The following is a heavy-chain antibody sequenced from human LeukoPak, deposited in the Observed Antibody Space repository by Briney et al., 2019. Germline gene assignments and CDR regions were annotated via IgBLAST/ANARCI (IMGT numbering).Heavy chain of an antibody. J-gene: IGHJ4*02. V-gene: IGHV4-39*01. CDR3: ARRTEIYWNYVFDY. Sequence: SETLSLTCTVSGGSISSSSYYWGWIRQPPGKGLEWIGSIYYSGSTYYNPSLKSRVTISVDTSKNQFPLKLSSVTAADTAVYYCARRTEIYWNYVFDYWGQGTLVTVSS. CDR2: IYYSGST. D-gene: IGHD1-7*01. CDR1: GGSISSSSYY.